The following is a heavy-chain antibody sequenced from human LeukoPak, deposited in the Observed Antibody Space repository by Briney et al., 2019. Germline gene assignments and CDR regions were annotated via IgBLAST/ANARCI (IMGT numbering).Heavy chain of an antibody. J-gene: IGHJ4*02. Sequence: GGSLGLSCAASGFTFTNYWMSWVRQAPGKGLEWVANIKEDGSEKYYVDSVKGRFTISRDDAKNSLSLQMNSLRAEDTAVYYCGRGGGYFDYWGQGTLVTVSS. CDR1: GFTFTNYW. CDR2: IKEDGSEK. CDR3: GRGGGYFDY. V-gene: IGHV3-7*04. D-gene: IGHD3-16*01.